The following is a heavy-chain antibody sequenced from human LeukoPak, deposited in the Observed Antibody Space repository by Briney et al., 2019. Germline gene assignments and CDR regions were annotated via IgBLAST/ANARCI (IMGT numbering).Heavy chain of an antibody. D-gene: IGHD6-13*01. CDR1: GFTFSSYA. V-gene: IGHV3-23*01. CDR3: TRDATAAQGGY. CDR2: ISGSGGST. J-gene: IGHJ4*02. Sequence: PGGSLRLSCAASGFTFSSYAMSWVRQAPGKGLEWVSAISGSGGSTYYADSVKGRFTISRDNSKNTLYLQMNSLRSDDTAVYYCTRDATAAQGGYWGQGTLVTVSS.